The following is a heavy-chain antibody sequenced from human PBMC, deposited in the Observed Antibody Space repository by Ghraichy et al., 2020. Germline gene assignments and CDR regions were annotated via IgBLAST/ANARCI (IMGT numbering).Heavy chain of an antibody. J-gene: IGHJ6*02. CDR2: ISNSGSTR. V-gene: IGHV3-11*04. D-gene: IGHD2/OR15-2a*01. CDR1: GFSISDYR. Sequence: GGSLRLSCAASGFSISDYRMNWIRQAPGKGLEWVSYISNSGSTREYADSVKGRFTISRDNAKNSLNLQMKSLRAEDTAVYYCARVPGSMYNYYYEMDVWGQGTTVTV. CDR3: ARVPGSMYNYYYEMDV.